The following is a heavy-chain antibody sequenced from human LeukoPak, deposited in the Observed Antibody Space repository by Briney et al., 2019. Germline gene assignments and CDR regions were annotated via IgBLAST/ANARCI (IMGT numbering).Heavy chain of an antibody. J-gene: IGHJ5*02. V-gene: IGHV4-61*02. D-gene: IGHD3-10*01. CDR1: GGSISSGSYY. CDR2: IYTSGST. Sequence: SETLSLTCTVSGGSISSGSYYWSWIRQPAGKGLEWIGRIYTSGSTNYNPSLKSRVTISVDTSKNQFSLKLSSVTAADTAVYYCARDRYGSGSYYETIWSNWFDPWGQGTLVTVSS. CDR3: ARDRYGSGSYYETIWSNWFDP.